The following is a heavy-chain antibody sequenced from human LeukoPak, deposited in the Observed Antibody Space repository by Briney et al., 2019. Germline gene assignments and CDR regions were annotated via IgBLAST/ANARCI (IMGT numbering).Heavy chain of an antibody. CDR2: ISAYNGNT. D-gene: IGHD1-14*01. J-gene: IGHJ4*02. Sequence: ASVKVSCKASGYTFTSYGIGWVRQAPGQGLEWMGWISAYNGNTNYAQNLQGRVTMTTDTSTSTAYMELRSLISDDTAVYYCARNQPPEGPDYWGQGTLVTVSS. CDR3: ARNQPPEGPDY. V-gene: IGHV1-18*01. CDR1: GYTFTSYG.